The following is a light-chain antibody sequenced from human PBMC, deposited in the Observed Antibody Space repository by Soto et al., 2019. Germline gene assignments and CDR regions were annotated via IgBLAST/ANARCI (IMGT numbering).Light chain of an antibody. Sequence: EIVLTHSPGTLFLSPGERATLSCRASQSVSSSYLAWYQQKPGQAPRLLIYGASSRATGIPDRFSGSGSGTDFTLTISRLEPEDFAVYYCQQYGSSPSITFGQGTRLEIK. CDR3: QQYGSSPSIT. V-gene: IGKV3-20*01. J-gene: IGKJ5*01. CDR1: QSVSSSY. CDR2: GAS.